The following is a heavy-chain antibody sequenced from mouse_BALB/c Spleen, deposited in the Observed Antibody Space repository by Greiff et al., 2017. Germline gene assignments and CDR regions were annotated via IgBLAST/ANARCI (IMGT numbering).Heavy chain of an antibody. J-gene: IGHJ3*01. Sequence: EVHLVESGGGLVKPGGSLKLSCAASGFTFSDYYMYWVRQTPEKRLEWVATISDGGSYTYYPDSVKGRFTISRDNAKNNLYLQMSSLKSEDTAMYYCARGYGSSYIGSWFAYWGQGTLVTVSA. CDR2: ISDGGSYT. D-gene: IGHD1-1*01. CDR1: GFTFSDYY. CDR3: ARGYGSSYIGSWFAY. V-gene: IGHV5-4*02.